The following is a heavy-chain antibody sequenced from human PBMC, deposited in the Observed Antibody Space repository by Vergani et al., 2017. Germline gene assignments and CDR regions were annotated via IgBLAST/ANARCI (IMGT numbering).Heavy chain of an antibody. CDR1: GDSIISSHW. CDR3: AMLVGGIYFDF. CDR2: IYHSGTT. Sequence: QVQLQESGPGLVKPPGTLSLICAVSGDSIISSHWWTWVRQPPGKGLEWIGQIYHSGTTNYNPSLKSRVTMSVDKSKNQLSLKLSSMTAADTAVYYCAMLVGGIYFDFWGQGILVTVSS. J-gene: IGHJ4*02. V-gene: IGHV4-4*03. D-gene: IGHD1-26*01.